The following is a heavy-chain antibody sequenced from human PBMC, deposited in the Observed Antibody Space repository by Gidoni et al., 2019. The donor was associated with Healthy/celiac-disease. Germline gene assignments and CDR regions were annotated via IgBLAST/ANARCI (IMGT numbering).Heavy chain of an antibody. CDR3: ARDRLLGWKTGYYFDY. J-gene: IGHJ4*02. V-gene: IGHV3-33*01. D-gene: IGHD2-21*01. Sequence: QVHLVASVGGVVQPGRSLSLSCSASGFTFISSGMHWGRQAPGKGLEWGAVIWYEGSNKYYADSVKGRFTISRDNAKNTLYLQMNSLRDEDTAVYYCARDRLLGWKTGYYFDYWGQGTLVTVSS. CDR2: IWYEGSNK. CDR1: GFTFISSG.